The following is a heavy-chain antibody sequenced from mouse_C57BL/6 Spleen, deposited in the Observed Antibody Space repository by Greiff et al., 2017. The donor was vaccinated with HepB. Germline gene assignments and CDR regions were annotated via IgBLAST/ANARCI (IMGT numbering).Heavy chain of an antibody. J-gene: IGHJ1*03. D-gene: IGHD1-1*01. CDR2: ISSGGRYT. CDR1: GFTFSSYG. CDR3: ARAEYYYGSSSYWYFDF. Sequence: EVKVVESGGDLVKPGGSLKLSCAASGFTFSSYGMSWVRQTPDKRLEWVATISSGGRYTYYPDSVKGRFTISRDNAKNTLYLQRSSLKSEDTAMYYCARAEYYYGSSSYWYFDFWGTGTTVTVSS. V-gene: IGHV5-6*01.